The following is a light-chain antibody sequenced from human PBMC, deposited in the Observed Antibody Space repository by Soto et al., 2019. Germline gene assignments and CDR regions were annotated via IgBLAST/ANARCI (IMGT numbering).Light chain of an antibody. CDR1: QSVSNY. CDR2: GAS. CDR3: QQYGRSPT. Sequence: EVVMTQAPATLSVSPGERATLSCRASQSVSNYLARYQQKPGQAPRLLISGASSRATGIPDRFSGSGSGTDFTLTISRLEPEDFAVYYCQQYGRSPTLGQGTRLEIK. J-gene: IGKJ5*01. V-gene: IGKV3-20*01.